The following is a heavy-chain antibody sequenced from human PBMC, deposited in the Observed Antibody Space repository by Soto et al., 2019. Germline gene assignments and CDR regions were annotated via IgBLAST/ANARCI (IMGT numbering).Heavy chain of an antibody. J-gene: IGHJ4*02. CDR3: ARDVGYGLIDY. CDR2: IVVGNGNT. D-gene: IGHD5-18*01. V-gene: IGHV1-58*01. Sequence: GASVKVSCKASGFTFTSSAVQWVRQARGQRLEWMGWIVVGNGNTNYAQKFQDRVTMTTDMSTSTAYMELRSLRSEDTAVYYCARDVGYGLIDYWGQGTLVTVSS. CDR1: GFTFTSSA.